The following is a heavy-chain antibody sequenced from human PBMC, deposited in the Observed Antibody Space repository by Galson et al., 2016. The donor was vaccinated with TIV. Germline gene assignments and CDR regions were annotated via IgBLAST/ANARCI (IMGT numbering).Heavy chain of an antibody. V-gene: IGHV3-23*01. CDR1: AFSLSRHA. J-gene: IGHJ6*02. Sequence: SLRLSCAASAFSLSRHAMSWVRQAPGKGLEWVSAISGSGVDTYYADSVKGRFTISRDNSKNTLYLQMNSLRAEDTALYYCAKVPSSGFSYYYGMDVWGQGTTVTVSS. D-gene: IGHD3-22*01. CDR3: AKVPSSGFSYYYGMDV. CDR2: ISGSGVDT.